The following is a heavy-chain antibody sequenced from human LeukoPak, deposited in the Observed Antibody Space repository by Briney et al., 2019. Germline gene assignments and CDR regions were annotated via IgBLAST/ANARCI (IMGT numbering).Heavy chain of an antibody. D-gene: IGHD6-6*01. Sequence: SETLSLTCTVSGGSISSSSYYWGWIRQPPGKGLEWIGSIYYSGSTYYNPSLKSRVTISVDTSKNQFSLKLSSVTAADTAVYYCARARPLGSYFDYWGQGTLVTVSS. CDR2: IYYSGST. J-gene: IGHJ4*02. CDR3: ARARPLGSYFDY. CDR1: GGSISSSSYY. V-gene: IGHV4-39*07.